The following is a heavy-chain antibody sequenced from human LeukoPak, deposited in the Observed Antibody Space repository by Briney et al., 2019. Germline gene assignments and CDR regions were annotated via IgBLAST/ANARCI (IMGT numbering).Heavy chain of an antibody. J-gene: IGHJ4*02. CDR2: MNPNSGNT. Sequence: ASVKVSCKASGYTFTSYDIIWVRQATGQGLEWMGWMNPNSGNTGYAQKFQGRVTMTRNTSISTAYMELSSLRSEDTAVYYCAGVPVYDSSGYSSWGQGTLVTVSS. CDR1: GYTFTSYD. D-gene: IGHD3-22*01. V-gene: IGHV1-8*01. CDR3: AGVPVYDSSGYSS.